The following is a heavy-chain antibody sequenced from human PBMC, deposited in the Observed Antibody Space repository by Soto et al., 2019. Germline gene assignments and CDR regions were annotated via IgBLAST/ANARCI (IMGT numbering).Heavy chain of an antibody. CDR3: AKDYLRWAQS. CDR1: GFTFSDYG. Sequence: GGSLRLSCAASGFTFSDYGMSWVRQAPGKGLEWVSAITGSGTTFYADSVKGRFTISRDNSKNTLYLQMNSLRAEDTAVYYCAKDYLRWAQSWGQGTLVTVSS. D-gene: IGHD1-26*01. J-gene: IGHJ5*02. CDR2: ITGSGTT. V-gene: IGHV3-23*01.